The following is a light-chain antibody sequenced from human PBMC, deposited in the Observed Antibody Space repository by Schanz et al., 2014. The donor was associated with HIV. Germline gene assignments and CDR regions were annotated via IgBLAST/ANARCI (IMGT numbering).Light chain of an antibody. CDR2: DNR. V-gene: IGLV1-40*01. J-gene: IGLJ1*01. CDR1: SSNIGSGYD. CDR3: CSYTTTSTYV. Sequence: QSVLTQPPSVSGAPGQRVTISCSGSSSNIGSGYDVHWYQQLPGTAPKLLIYDNRNRPSGVPDRFSGSKSGTSASLAITGLQPEDEADYYCCSYTTTSTYVFGAGTKLTVL.